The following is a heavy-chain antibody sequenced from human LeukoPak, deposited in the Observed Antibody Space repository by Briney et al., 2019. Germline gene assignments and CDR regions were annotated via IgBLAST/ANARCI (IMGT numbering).Heavy chain of an antibody. CDR1: GSTFSSYT. CDR3: ARAGYYRFDY. Sequence: GGSLRLSCAASGSTFSSYTLNWVRQVPGKGLEWVSRMNSNGTTTNYADSVKGRFTISRDNAQNTLYLQMNSLRVEDTGVYYCARAGYYRFDYWGQGTLVTVSS. CDR2: MNSNGTTT. D-gene: IGHD3-22*01. J-gene: IGHJ4*02. V-gene: IGHV3-74*01.